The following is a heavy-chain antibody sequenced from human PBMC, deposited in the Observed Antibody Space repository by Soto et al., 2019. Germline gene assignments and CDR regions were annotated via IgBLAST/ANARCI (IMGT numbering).Heavy chain of an antibody. J-gene: IGHJ4*02. CDR3: ARDRRRDGLDF. V-gene: IGHV4-30-4*01. CDR2: ILNTRNA. Sequence: PSETRCLTCSVSGSSITTSLYYGGWVRQPPGKGLEWIGNILNTRNAHYNPSLKGRATIPADTSKTELYLKLDSVTAADTAVYFCARDRRRDGLDFWGQGVQVTVS. CDR1: GSSITTSLYY.